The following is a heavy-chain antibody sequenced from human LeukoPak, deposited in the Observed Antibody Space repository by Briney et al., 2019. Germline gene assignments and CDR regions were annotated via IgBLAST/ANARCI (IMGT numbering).Heavy chain of an antibody. CDR3: AAHSGYDLDFYY. J-gene: IGHJ4*02. CDR1: GGSFSGYY. CDR2: INHSGST. Sequence: SETLSLTCAVYGGSFSGYYWSWIRQPPGKGLEWIGEINHSGSTNYNPSLKSRVTISVDTSKNQFSLKLSPVTAADTAVYYCAAHSGYDLDFYYWGQGTLVTVSS. V-gene: IGHV4-34*01. D-gene: IGHD5-12*01.